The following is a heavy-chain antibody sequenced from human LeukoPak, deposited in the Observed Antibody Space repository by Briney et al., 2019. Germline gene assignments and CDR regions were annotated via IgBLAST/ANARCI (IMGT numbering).Heavy chain of an antibody. CDR1: GGSISSYY. CDR2: IYYSGSSGST. J-gene: IGHJ4*02. D-gene: IGHD3-10*01. V-gene: IGHV4-59*12. Sequence: SETLSLTCTVSGGSISSYYWNWIRQPPGKGLEWIGYIYYSGSSGSTNYNPSLRSRVTTSADTSKNQFSLKLSSVTAADTAVYYCARGFIYYYRSGSYYGPPSYWGQGTLVTVSS. CDR3: ARGFIYYYRSGSYYGPPSY.